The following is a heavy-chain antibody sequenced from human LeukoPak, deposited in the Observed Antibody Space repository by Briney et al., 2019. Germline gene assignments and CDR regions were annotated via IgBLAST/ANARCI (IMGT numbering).Heavy chain of an antibody. V-gene: IGHV4-59*08. CDR1: GFTISSFW. J-gene: IGHJ4*02. D-gene: IGHD1-26*01. Sequence: PSESLSLTCTVSGFTISSFWLSWIRQPPGKGLESIGWIYYTGTTLYNPPFKSRATFSVDTSKNQFSLKLSSVTAADTAVCYCARHDNGGSYPLDYWGQGILVTVSS. CDR2: IYYTGTT. CDR3: ARHDNGGSYPLDY.